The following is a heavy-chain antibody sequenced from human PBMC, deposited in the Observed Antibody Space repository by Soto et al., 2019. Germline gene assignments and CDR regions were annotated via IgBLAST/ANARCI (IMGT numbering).Heavy chain of an antibody. V-gene: IGHV6-1*01. D-gene: IGHD1-26*01. CDR2: TYYRSKWYN. J-gene: IGHJ6*02. CDR1: GDSVSSNSAA. Sequence: SQTLSLTCAISGDSVSSNSAAWNWIRQSPSRGLEWLGRTYYRSKWYNDYAVSVKSRITINPDTSKNQFSLQLNSVTPEDTAVYYCARVWWELPYYYYGTDVWGQGTTVTVSS. CDR3: ARVWWELPYYYYGTDV.